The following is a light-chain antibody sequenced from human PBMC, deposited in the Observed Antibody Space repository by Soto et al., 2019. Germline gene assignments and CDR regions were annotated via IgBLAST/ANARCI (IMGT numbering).Light chain of an antibody. CDR3: QQRSNWPPT. V-gene: IGKV3-11*01. CDR2: DAS. Sequence: EIVLTQSPATLSLSPGERATLSCRASQGFSSSLAWYQQKPGQAPRLLIYDASNRATGIPARFSGSGSGTDFTLTISSLEPEDFAVYYCQQRSNWPPTFGQGTRLEIK. CDR1: QGFSSS. J-gene: IGKJ5*01.